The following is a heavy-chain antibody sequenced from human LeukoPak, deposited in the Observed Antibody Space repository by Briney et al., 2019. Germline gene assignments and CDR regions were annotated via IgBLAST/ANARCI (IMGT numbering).Heavy chain of an antibody. V-gene: IGHV4-39*07. CDR1: GGSISSSSYY. Sequence: PSETLSLTCTVSGGSISSSSYYWGWIRQPPGKGLEWIGSIYYSGSTYYNPSLKSRVTISVDTSKSQFSLKLSSVTAADTAVYYCARVRGKITFGGVIVMDAFDIWGQGTMVTVSS. J-gene: IGHJ3*02. D-gene: IGHD3-16*02. CDR2: IYYSGST. CDR3: ARVRGKITFGGVIVMDAFDI.